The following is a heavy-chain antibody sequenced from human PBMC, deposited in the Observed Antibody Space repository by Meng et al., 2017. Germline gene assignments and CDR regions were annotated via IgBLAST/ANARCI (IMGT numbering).Heavy chain of an antibody. CDR1: GYTFTSYA. V-gene: IGHV1-3*01. CDR3: ARDRQTYYYDSSGYFDY. D-gene: IGHD3-22*01. J-gene: IGHJ4*02. Sequence: VHLVESGAEVKNAGGSVKVSCKASGYTFTSYAMHWVRQAPGQRLEWMGWINAGNGNTKYSQKFQGRVTITRDTSASTAYMELSSLRSEDTAVYYCARDRQTYYYDSSGYFDYWGQGTLVTVSS. CDR2: INAGNGNT.